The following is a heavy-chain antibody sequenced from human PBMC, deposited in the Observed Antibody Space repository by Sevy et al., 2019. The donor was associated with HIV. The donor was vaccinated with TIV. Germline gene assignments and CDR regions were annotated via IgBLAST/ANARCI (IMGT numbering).Heavy chain of an antibody. V-gene: IGHV3-30-3*01. Sequence: GGSLRLSCAASGFTFSSYAMHWVRQAPGKGLGWVAVISYDGSNKYYADSVKGRFTISRDNSKNTLYLQMNSLRAEDTAVYYCARGGRLLLLWFGELLNPDAFDIWGQGTMVTVSS. J-gene: IGHJ3*02. D-gene: IGHD3-10*01. CDR3: ARGGRLLLLWFGELLNPDAFDI. CDR1: GFTFSSYA. CDR2: ISYDGSNK.